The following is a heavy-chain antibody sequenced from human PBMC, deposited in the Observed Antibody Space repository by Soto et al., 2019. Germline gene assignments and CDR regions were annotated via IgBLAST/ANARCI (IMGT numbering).Heavy chain of an antibody. CDR2: ISYSGST. CDR3: ARDNWNPRVTSYGLDV. J-gene: IGHJ6*02. CDR1: GGSISSYY. V-gene: IGHV4-59*01. D-gene: IGHD1-20*01. Sequence: SETLSLTCTVSGGSISSYYWSWIRQPPGKTLEWIGYISYSGSTNYNPSHQSRVTISVDTSKNQFSLKLSSVTAADTAVYYCARDNWNPRVTSYGLDVWGQGTTVTVSS.